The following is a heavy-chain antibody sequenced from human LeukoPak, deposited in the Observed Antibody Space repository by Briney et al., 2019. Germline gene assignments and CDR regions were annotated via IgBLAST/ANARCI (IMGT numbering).Heavy chain of an antibody. V-gene: IGHV3-23*01. CDR2: LSNIGGST. CDR3: AKGRTAGDYFDY. J-gene: IGHJ4*02. Sequence: PGGSLRLSCAASGFTFSSYAMSWVRQAPGKGLEWVSALSNIGGSTYYADSVKGRFTISRDNSKSTLYLQMNRLTAEDTAVYYCAKGRTAGDYFDYWGQGTLVTVSS. D-gene: IGHD6-19*01. CDR1: GFTFSSYA.